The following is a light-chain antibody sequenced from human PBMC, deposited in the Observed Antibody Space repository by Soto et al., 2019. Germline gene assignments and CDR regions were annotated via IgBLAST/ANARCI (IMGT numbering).Light chain of an antibody. Sequence: EIVLTQSPGTLSLSPGERPTLSCRASQSVSTRSLAWYQQKPGQAPRLLISGASSRATGIPASFIGNGSGTEFTLTASSLQPEDFAVYYCQQYNNLPFTFGPGTKVDIK. V-gene: IGKV3-20*01. CDR2: GAS. J-gene: IGKJ3*01. CDR1: QSVSTRS. CDR3: QQYNNLPFT.